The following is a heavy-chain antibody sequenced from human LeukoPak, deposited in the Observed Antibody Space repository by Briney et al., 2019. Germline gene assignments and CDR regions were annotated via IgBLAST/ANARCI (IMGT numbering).Heavy chain of an antibody. Sequence: GGSLRLSWAASGFTFSSYGMHWVRQAPGKGLEWVAFIRYDGSNKYYADSVKGRFTISRDNSKNTLYLQMNSLRAEDTAVYYCAKADSGTYYGLGDYFDYWGQGTLVTVSS. D-gene: IGHD1-26*01. J-gene: IGHJ4*02. CDR2: IRYDGSNK. CDR3: AKADSGTYYGLGDYFDY. CDR1: GFTFSSYG. V-gene: IGHV3-30*02.